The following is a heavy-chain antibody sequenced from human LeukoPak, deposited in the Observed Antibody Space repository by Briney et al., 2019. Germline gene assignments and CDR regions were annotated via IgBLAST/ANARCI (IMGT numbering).Heavy chain of an antibody. V-gene: IGHV5-51*01. CDR3: ARTGYSSGWYGGFDI. CDR1: GYRFTNYW. J-gene: IGHJ3*02. CDR2: IYPGDSDT. Sequence: GESLKISCKGSGYRFTNYWIGWVRQMPGKGLEWMGIIYPGDSDTRYRPSFQGQVTISADKSITTAYLQWSSLKASDTAMYYCARTGYSSGWYGGFDIWGQGTLVSVSS. D-gene: IGHD6-19*01.